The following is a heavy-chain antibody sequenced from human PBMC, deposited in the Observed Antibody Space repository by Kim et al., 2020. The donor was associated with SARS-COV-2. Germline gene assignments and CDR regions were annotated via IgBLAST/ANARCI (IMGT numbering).Heavy chain of an antibody. V-gene: IGHV4-39*01. Sequence: SETLSLTCTVSGGSISSSSYYWGWIRQPPGKGLEWIGSIYYSGSTYYNPSLKSRVTISVDTSKNQFSLKLSSVTAADTAVYYCARHLRPDYYDSSGYYPPYYYYGMDVWGQGTTVTVSS. D-gene: IGHD3-22*01. CDR3: ARHLRPDYYDSSGYYPPYYYYGMDV. J-gene: IGHJ6*02. CDR1: GGSISSSSYY. CDR2: IYYSGST.